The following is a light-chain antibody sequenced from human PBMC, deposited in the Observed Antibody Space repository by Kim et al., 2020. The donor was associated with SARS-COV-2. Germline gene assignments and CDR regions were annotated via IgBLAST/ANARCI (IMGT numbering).Light chain of an antibody. Sequence: QSVLAQPPSVSGTPGQTVTISCSGSSSNIGRNTVNWYQQFPGAAPKHLIYTDDQRPSGVPDRFSGSKSGTSASLTISGLQSEDEADYYCAAWDDSLNGRGLFGGGTKLTVL. CDR1: SSNIGRNT. J-gene: IGLJ3*02. CDR3: AAWDDSLNGRGL. V-gene: IGLV1-44*01. CDR2: TDD.